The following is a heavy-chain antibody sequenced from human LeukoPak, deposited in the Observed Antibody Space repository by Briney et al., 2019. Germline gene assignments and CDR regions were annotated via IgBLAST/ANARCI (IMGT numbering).Heavy chain of an antibody. V-gene: IGHV4-4*01. CDR1: RGPLSSTNG. Sequence: SETLSLTCALPRGPLSSTNGWSWARQPPGKGLEWIGELYRSGRTKYNPSLRSRITISVGKSKDQFSLRLSSVTAADTAVYCCARKIGYSGAYDSWGEGTMVTVS. CDR3: ARKIGYSGAYDS. D-gene: IGHD2-15*01. J-gene: IGHJ3*02. CDR2: LYRSGRT.